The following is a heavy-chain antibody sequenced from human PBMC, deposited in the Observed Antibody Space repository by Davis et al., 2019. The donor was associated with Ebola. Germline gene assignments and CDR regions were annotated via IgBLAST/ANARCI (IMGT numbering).Heavy chain of an antibody. CDR3: ARGGYSSGYWSPYYYYYGMDV. CDR2: INPNSGGT. CDR1: GYTFTGYY. J-gene: IGHJ6*02. V-gene: IGHV1-2*02. D-gene: IGHD3-22*01. Sequence: ASVKVSCKASGYTFTGYYMHWVRQAPGQGLEWMGWINPNSGGTNYAQKFQGRVTMTRDTSISTAYMELSRLRSDDTAVYYCARGGYSSGYWSPYYYYYGMDVWGQGTTVTVSS.